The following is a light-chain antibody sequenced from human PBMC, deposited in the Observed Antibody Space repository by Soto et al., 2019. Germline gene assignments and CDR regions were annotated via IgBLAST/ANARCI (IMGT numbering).Light chain of an antibody. CDR2: GNN. CDR3: AAWDDSLNLLL. J-gene: IGLJ2*01. Sequence: QSVLTQPPSASGTPGQRVTISCSGSGTNIGINTVNWYQQLPGTAPKLLIYGNNQRPSGVPDRVSGSKSGTSASLAISGLQSEDEADYFCAAWDDSLNLLLFGGGTKLTVL. CDR1: GTNIGINT. V-gene: IGLV1-44*01.